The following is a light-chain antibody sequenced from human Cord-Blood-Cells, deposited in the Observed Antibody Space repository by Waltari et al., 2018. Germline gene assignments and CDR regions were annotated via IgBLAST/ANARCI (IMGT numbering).Light chain of an antibody. V-gene: IGKV3-15*01. J-gene: IGKJ5*01. CDR2: GPS. Sequence: EIVMTQSQATLSVSPGERATLSCRALQSVSSNLAWYQQKHRQAPRLLIYGPSTRATGNPARFSGSGSGTEFTLTISILQSEDFAFYYCQQYNNWPPITFGQGTRLEIK. CDR1: QSVSSN. CDR3: QQYNNWPPIT.